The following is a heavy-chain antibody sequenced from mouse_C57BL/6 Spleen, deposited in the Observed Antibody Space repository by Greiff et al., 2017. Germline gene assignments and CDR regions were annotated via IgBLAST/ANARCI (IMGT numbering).Heavy chain of an antibody. CDR2: IDPSDSET. J-gene: IGHJ3*01. D-gene: IGHD1-1*01. Sequence: VQLQQPGAELVRPGSSVKLSCKASGYTFTSYWMHWVKQRPIQGLEWIGNIDPSDSETHYNQKFKDKATLTVDKSSSTAYMQLSSLTSEDSAVYYCARNYGSRSPFAYWGQGTLVTVSA. CDR3: ARNYGSRSPFAY. V-gene: IGHV1-52*01. CDR1: GYTFTSYW.